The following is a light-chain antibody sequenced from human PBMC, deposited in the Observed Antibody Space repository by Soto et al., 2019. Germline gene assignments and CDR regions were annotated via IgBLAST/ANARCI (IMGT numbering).Light chain of an antibody. CDR1: SSNIGACYD. CDR3: QSYDSSLSGGI. V-gene: IGLV1-40*01. CDR2: GNN. Sequence: QSVLTQPPSVSGAPGQRVTISCTGSSSNIGACYDVHWYQQLPGTAPKLLIYGNNNRPSGVPDRFSGSKSGTSASLAITGLQAEDEADYYCQSYDSSLSGGIFGGGTKLTVL. J-gene: IGLJ2*01.